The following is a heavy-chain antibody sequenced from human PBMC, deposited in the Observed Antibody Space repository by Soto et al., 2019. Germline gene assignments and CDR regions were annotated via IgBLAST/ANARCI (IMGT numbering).Heavy chain of an antibody. CDR1: GFTVSSYG. Sequence: QVQLVESGGGVVQPGRSLRLSCAVSGFTVSSYGMHWVRQAPGKGLEWVAVISRDGGTKYYADSVKGRFTISRDNSRNTRFLEMNSVRSDDMAVYYCTGEVASGYWGQGTLVTVSS. CDR2: ISRDGGTK. J-gene: IGHJ4*02. V-gene: IGHV3-30*03. CDR3: TGEVASGY. D-gene: IGHD2-8*02.